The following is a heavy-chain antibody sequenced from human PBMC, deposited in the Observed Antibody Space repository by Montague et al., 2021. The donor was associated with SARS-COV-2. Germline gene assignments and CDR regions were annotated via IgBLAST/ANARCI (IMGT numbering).Heavy chain of an antibody. V-gene: IGHV4-34*01. Sequence: SETLSLTCAVYGGSFSGYYWSWIRQPPGKGLEWIGEINHSGSTNYNPSLKSRVTISVDTSKNQFSLKLSSVTAADTAVYYCARGSWHIVVVTAIRDGYYGMDVWGQGPRSPSP. CDR3: ARGSWHIVVVTAIRDGYYGMDV. CDR1: GGSFSGYY. CDR2: INHSGST. J-gene: IGHJ6*02. D-gene: IGHD2-21*02.